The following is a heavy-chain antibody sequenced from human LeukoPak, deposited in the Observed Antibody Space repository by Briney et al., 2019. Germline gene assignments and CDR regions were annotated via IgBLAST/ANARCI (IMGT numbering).Heavy chain of an antibody. V-gene: IGHV3-66*01. D-gene: IGHD3-10*01. Sequence: GGSLRLSCAASGFTVTNNYMSWVRQAPGKGLEWVSVIYAGGTTSYADSVKGRFTISRDSSKNTLYLQMNSLRAEDTAVYYCAGEGYASGTRYGMDVWGQGTTVTVSS. CDR3: AGEGYASGTRYGMDV. CDR2: IYAGGTT. CDR1: GFTVTNNY. J-gene: IGHJ6*02.